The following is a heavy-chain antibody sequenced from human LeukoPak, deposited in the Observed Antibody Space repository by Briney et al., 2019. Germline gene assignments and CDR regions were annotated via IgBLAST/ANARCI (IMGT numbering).Heavy chain of an antibody. CDR1: GYSISSGYY. J-gene: IGHJ5*02. CDR2: IYHSGST. Sequence: SENLSRNCAVSGYSISSGYYWGWIRQPPGKGLEWIGSIYHSGSTYYNPSLKSQVTISVDTSKNQFSLKLSSVTAADTAVYYCARLAWKIVCSSTSCYQGGFDPWGQGTLVTVSS. V-gene: IGHV4-38-2*01. CDR3: ARLAWKIVCSSTSCYQGGFDP. D-gene: IGHD2-2*01.